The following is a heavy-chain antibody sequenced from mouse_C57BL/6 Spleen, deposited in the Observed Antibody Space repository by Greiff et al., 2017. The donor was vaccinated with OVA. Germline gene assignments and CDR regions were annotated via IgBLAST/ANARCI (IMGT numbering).Heavy chain of an antibody. J-gene: IGHJ2*01. CDR3: AMSNYGYEEVRDY. D-gene: IGHD2-2*01. CDR2: ISYDGSN. CDR1: GYSFTSGYY. V-gene: IGHV3-6*01. Sequence: EVKLLESGPGLVKPSQSLSLTCSVTGYSFTSGYYWNWIRQFPGNKLEWMGYISYDGSNNYNPSLKNRISITRDTSKNQFFLKLNSVTTEDTATYYCAMSNYGYEEVRDYWGQGTTLTVSS.